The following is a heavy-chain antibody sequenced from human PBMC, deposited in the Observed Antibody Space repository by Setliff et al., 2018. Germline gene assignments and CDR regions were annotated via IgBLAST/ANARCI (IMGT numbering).Heavy chain of an antibody. CDR3: ARGPRITIFGVVSLSLYGMDV. D-gene: IGHD3-3*01. CDR1: GYIFTSYG. Sequence: ASVKVSCKASGYIFTSYGISWVRQAPGQGLEWMGWISAYNGNTNYAQKLQGRVTMTTDTSTSTAYMELSSLRSEDTAVYYCARGPRITIFGVVSLSLYGMDVWGQGTTVTVSS. J-gene: IGHJ6*02. CDR2: ISAYNGNT. V-gene: IGHV1-18*01.